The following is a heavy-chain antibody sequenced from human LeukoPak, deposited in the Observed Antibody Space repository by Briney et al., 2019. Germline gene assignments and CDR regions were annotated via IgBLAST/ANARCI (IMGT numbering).Heavy chain of an antibody. V-gene: IGHV3-7*01. Sequence: PGRSLRLSCAASGFTFSSNWMSWVRQAPGEGLEWVANVKQDGSEKYYVDSVKGRFTISRDNAKDSLYLQMNSLRAEDTAVYYCARFDYYDSSGYYPQYFQHWGQGTLVTVSS. D-gene: IGHD3-22*01. J-gene: IGHJ1*01. CDR2: VKQDGSEK. CDR1: GFTFSSNW. CDR3: ARFDYYDSSGYYPQYFQH.